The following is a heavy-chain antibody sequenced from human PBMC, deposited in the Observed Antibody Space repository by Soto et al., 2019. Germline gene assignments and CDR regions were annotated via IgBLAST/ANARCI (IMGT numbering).Heavy chain of an antibody. CDR3: ARSHGSSTSLEIYYYYFYGMDV. J-gene: IGHJ6*02. CDR1: GGTFSSYA. Sequence: QVQLVQSAAEVKKPGSSVKVSCEASGGTFSSYAISWVRQAPGQGLEWMGGIIPISGTANYAQKFQGRVTITADESTSTAYMELSSLRSEDTAVYYCARSHGSSTSLEIYYYYFYGMDVWGQGTTVTVSS. CDR2: IIPISGTA. D-gene: IGHD2-2*01. V-gene: IGHV1-69*01.